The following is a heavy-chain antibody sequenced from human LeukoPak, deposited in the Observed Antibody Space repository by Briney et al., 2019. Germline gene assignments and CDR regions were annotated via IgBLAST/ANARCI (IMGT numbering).Heavy chain of an antibody. CDR2: IWYDGSNK. CDR3: AREHYYSSGSYYSI. CDR1: GFTFSSYG. J-gene: IGHJ3*02. D-gene: IGHD3-10*01. V-gene: IGHV3-33*01. Sequence: GGSLRLSCAASGFTFSSYGMHWVRQAPGKGLEWVAVIWYDGSNKDYADSVEGRFTISRDNSKNTLYLQMNSLRAEDTAVYYCAREHYYSSGSYYSIWGQGTMVTVSS.